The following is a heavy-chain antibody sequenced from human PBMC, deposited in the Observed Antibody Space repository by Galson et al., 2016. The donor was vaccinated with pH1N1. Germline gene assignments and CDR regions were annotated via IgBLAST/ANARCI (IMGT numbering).Heavy chain of an antibody. V-gene: IGHV3-30-3*01. CDR3: ARDPGYYGLGDPFDM. Sequence: SLRLSCAASGFTFSDYPMHWVRQTPGKGLECVALVSYDGCNKYYADSVKGRFTISRDNSKNTLYLQMNSLRAEDTAVYYCARDPGYYGLGDPFDMWGQGTMVTVSS. CDR1: GFTFSDYP. CDR2: VSYDGCNK. J-gene: IGHJ3*02. D-gene: IGHD3-3*01.